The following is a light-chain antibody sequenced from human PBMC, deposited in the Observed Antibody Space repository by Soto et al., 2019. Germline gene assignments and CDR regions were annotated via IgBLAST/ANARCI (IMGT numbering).Light chain of an antibody. CDR1: PGAVTSGLH. V-gene: IGLV7-46*01. CDR3: FLSDSGVVV. CDR2: DTN. Sequence: QAVVTHEPSLTVSPGGTVTLTCGSSPGAVTSGLHPYWFQQKPGQDPRTLIYDTNNKPSWTPPRFSGSLRGGKAALSLSGAQSEDEDEYYCFLSDSGVVVFGGGTKLTVL. J-gene: IGLJ2*01.